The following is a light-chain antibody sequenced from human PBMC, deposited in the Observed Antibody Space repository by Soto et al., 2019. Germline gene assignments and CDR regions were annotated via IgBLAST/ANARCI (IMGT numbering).Light chain of an antibody. CDR1: QSVSSN. Sequence: IVMTQSPATLSVSPGERATLSCRSSQSVSSNLAWYQQKPGQAPRLLIYGASTRATGIPARFSGSRSGTEFTLTISSLQSEDFAVYYCQQYNNWPPTFGQGTRLEIQ. CDR3: QQYNNWPPT. J-gene: IGKJ5*01. V-gene: IGKV3-15*01. CDR2: GAS.